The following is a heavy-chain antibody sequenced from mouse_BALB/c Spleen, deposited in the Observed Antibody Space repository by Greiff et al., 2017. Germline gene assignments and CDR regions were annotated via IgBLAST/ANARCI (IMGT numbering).Heavy chain of an antibody. Sequence: QVQLQQSGAELAKPGASVKMSCKASGYTFTSYWMHWVKQRPGQGLEWIGYINPSTGYTEYNQKFKDKATLTADKSSSTAYMQLSSLTSEDSAVYYCARPGGSSPSYAMDYWGQGTSVTVSS. CDR3: ARPGGSSPSYAMDY. CDR2: INPSTGYT. CDR1: GYTFTSYW. V-gene: IGHV1-7*01. J-gene: IGHJ4*01. D-gene: IGHD1-1*01.